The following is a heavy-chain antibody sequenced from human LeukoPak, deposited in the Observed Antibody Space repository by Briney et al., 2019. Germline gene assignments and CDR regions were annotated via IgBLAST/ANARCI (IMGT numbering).Heavy chain of an antibody. Sequence: SETLSLTCTVSGGSISSYYWSWTRQPPGKGLEWIGYIYYSGSTNYNPSLKSRVTISVDTSKNQFSLKLSSVTAADTAVYYCARLGIHYDFWSGYYTDYWGQGTLVTVSS. D-gene: IGHD3-3*01. CDR1: GGSISSYY. V-gene: IGHV4-59*01. CDR2: IYYSGST. J-gene: IGHJ4*02. CDR3: ARLGIHYDFWSGYYTDY.